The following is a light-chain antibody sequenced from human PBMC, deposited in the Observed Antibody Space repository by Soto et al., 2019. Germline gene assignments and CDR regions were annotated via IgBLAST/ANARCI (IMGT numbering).Light chain of an antibody. J-gene: IGLJ2*01. V-gene: IGLV2-14*03. CDR3: SSYTTSRTL. CDR1: SSEIGGDNY. Sequence: QSALTQPASVSGSPGQSITISCTGTSSEIGGDNYVSWYQQHPGKAPKLMIYDVTNRPSGVSNRFYGSNPGNTASLTISGRQAADEADYYCSSYTTSRTLFGGGTKLTVL. CDR2: DVT.